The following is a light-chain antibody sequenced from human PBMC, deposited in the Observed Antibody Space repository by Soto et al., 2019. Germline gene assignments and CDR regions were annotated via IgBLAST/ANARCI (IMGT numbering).Light chain of an antibody. Sequence: IQLTQSPSSLSASVGDRVTITCRASQGISSYLAWYQQKPGKAPKLLIYAASTLQSGVPSRFSGSGSGTDFTLTISSLPTEDFANYYCQQLNSYPRTFGQGTKVEIK. CDR2: AAS. J-gene: IGKJ1*01. CDR3: QQLNSYPRT. CDR1: QGISSY. V-gene: IGKV1-9*01.